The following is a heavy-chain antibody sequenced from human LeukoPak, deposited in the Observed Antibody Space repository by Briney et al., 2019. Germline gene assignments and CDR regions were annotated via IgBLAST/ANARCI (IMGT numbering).Heavy chain of an antibody. J-gene: IGHJ4*02. CDR2: IYHSGST. Sequence: SETLSLTCAVSGYSISSGYYWGWIRQPPGKGLVWIGSIYHSGSTYYNPSLKSRVTISVDTSKNQFSLKLSSVTAADTAVYYCARVGLAVADYWGQGTLVTVSS. D-gene: IGHD6-19*01. CDR1: GYSISSGYY. CDR3: ARVGLAVADY. V-gene: IGHV4-38-2*01.